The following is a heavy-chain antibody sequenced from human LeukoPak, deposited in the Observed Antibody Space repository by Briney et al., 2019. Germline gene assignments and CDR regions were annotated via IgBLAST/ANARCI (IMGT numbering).Heavy chain of an antibody. CDR1: GFTFSSYA. CDR2: NSGSGGST. Sequence: TGGSLRLSCAASGFTFSSYAMSWVRQAPGKGLEWVSANSGSGGSTYYADSVKGRFTISRDNSKNTLYLQMNSLRAEDTAVYYCAKARTHGSGTGYFDYWGQGTLVTVSS. J-gene: IGHJ4*02. D-gene: IGHD3-10*01. V-gene: IGHV3-23*01. CDR3: AKARTHGSGTGYFDY.